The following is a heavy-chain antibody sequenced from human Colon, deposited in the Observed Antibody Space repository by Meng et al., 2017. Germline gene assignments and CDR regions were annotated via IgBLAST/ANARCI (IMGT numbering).Heavy chain of an antibody. Sequence: QLVQLRSGLKKPGASVLFFCKASGYSLSGNYMHWVRQVPGQGLEWMGRINADSGGTNYAEKFQGRVTLTRDTSINTAYMEVTSLRSDDTAVYYCAKIHLGDSGLDYWGQGTLVTVSS. D-gene: IGHD6-19*01. J-gene: IGHJ4*02. CDR1: GYSLSGNY. CDR3: AKIHLGDSGLDY. V-gene: IGHV1-2*06. CDR2: INADSGGT.